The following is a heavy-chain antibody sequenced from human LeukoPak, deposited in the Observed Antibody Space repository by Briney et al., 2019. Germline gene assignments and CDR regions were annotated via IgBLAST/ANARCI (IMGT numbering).Heavy chain of an antibody. CDR2: INHSGST. V-gene: IGHV4-34*01. CDR1: GGSFSGYY. J-gene: IGHJ4*02. D-gene: IGHD3-3*01. CDR3: ARDFLTYYDFWSGADKSPFDY. Sequence: SETLSLTCAVYGGSFSGYYWSWIRQPPGKGLEWIGEINHSGSTNYNPSLKSRVTISVDTSKNQFSLKLSSVTAADTAVYYCARDFLTYYDFWSGADKSPFDYWGQGTLVTVSS.